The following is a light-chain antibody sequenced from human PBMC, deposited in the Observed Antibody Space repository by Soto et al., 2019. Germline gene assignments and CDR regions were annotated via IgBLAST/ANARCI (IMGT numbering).Light chain of an antibody. CDR1: SSNIGSKS. Sequence: QSVLTQPPSASGTPGQRVTISCSGSSSNIGSKSVNSYQQLPGTAPKLLMHSSNQRPPGVPARFSGSKSGTSASLAISGLQSEDEDDDYCAAWDDSLNGVVFGGGTKLTVL. CDR3: AAWDDSLNGVV. V-gene: IGLV1-44*01. J-gene: IGLJ2*01. CDR2: SSN.